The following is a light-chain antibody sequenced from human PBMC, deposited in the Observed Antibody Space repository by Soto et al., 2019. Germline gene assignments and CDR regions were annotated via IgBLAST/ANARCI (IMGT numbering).Light chain of an antibody. J-gene: IGKJ4*01. CDR1: QGIKSF. CDR2: AAS. CDR3: QQLNSYPLT. Sequence: DIHLTQSPSFLYASVGDRVTITCRASQGIKSFLAWFQQKPGKSPNLLISAASTLQSGVPSRFSGSGSGTEFTLTISGLQPEDVATYYCQQLNSYPLTFGRGTRWIS. V-gene: IGKV1-9*01.